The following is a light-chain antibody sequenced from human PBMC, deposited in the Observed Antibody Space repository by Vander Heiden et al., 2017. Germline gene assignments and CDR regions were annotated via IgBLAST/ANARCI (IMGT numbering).Light chain of an antibody. Sequence: QAGLTQPPSVSQGLRQTATLPCTGNSNNVGNQGAAWLQQHQGHPPKLLSYRNNNRPSGIPERFSASRSGNTASLTITGLQPEDEADYYCSAWDSSLSVWVFGGGTKLTVL. CDR3: SAWDSSLSVWV. CDR1: SNNVGNQG. J-gene: IGLJ3*02. V-gene: IGLV10-54*04. CDR2: RNN.